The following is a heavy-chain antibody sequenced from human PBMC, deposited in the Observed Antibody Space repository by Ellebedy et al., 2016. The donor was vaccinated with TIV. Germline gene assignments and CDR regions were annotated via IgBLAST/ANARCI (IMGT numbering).Heavy chain of an antibody. V-gene: IGHV3-7*01. CDR2: IKYDLSQT. CDR1: GFTFSSYW. D-gene: IGHD2-2*01. J-gene: IGHJ3*02. Sequence: GESLKISCAASGFTFSSYWMSWVRQAPGEGLEWVANIKYDLSQTYYLDSVKGRFTISRENAKNSLYLQMNSMTVEDTAVYYCAGRYCTISRCFAASWASLDMWGQGTMVTVSS. CDR3: AGRYCTISRCFAASWASLDM.